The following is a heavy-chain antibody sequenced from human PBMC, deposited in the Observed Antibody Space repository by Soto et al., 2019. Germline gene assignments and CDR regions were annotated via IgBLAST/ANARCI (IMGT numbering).Heavy chain of an antibody. CDR2: IIPIFGTA. CDR3: AGASIAARPARVRAWFDP. D-gene: IGHD6-6*01. J-gene: IGHJ5*02. V-gene: IGHV1-69*06. Sequence: QVQLVQSGAEVEKPGSSVKVSCKASGGTFSSYAISWVRQAPGQGLEWMGGIIPIFGTANYAQKFQGRVTITADKSTSTAYMELSSMGSEDTAVYYCAGASIAARPARVRAWFDPWGQGGLVTVSS. CDR1: GGTFSSYA.